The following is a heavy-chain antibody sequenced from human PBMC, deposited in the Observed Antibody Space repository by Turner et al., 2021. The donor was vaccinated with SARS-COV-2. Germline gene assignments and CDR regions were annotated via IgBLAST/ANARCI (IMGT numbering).Heavy chain of an antibody. CDR3: AKEFRYSSSLYRDRDYYYGMDV. Sequence: QVQLVESGGGVVQPGRSLRLSCAASGFTFSSYGMHWVRQAPGKGLEWVAVISYDGSNKYYADSVKGRFTISRDNSKNTLYLQMNSPRAEDTAVYYCAKEFRYSSSLYRDRDYYYGMDVWGQGTTVTVSS. CDR2: ISYDGSNK. D-gene: IGHD6-13*01. CDR1: GFTFSSYG. V-gene: IGHV3-30*18. J-gene: IGHJ6*02.